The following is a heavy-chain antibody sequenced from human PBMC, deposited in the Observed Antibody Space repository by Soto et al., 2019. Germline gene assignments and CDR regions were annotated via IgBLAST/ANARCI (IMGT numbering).Heavy chain of an antibody. J-gene: IGHJ6*02. CDR3: ARDLYTGRKVYYYYGMDV. CDR2: INSDGSST. CDR1: GFTFSSYW. Sequence: GGSLRLSCAASGFTFSSYWMHWVRQAPGKGLVWVSRINSDGSSTSYADSVKGRFTISRDNAKNTLYLQMNSLRAEDTAVYYCARDLYTGRKVYYYYGMDVWGQGTTVTVSS. V-gene: IGHV3-74*01. D-gene: IGHD3-16*01.